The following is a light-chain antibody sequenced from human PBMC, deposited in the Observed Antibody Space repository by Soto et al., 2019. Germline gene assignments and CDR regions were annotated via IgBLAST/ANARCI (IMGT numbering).Light chain of an antibody. CDR1: QSVSSNY. J-gene: IGKJ1*01. Sequence: EIVLTQSPGTLSLSPGERVTLSCRASQSVSSNYLAWYQQKPGQAPRLLIYVASNRATGIPDRFSGSGSGTDFTLTISRLEPEGFAVYYCQHYGSSPTFGQGTKVDI. CDR3: QHYGSSPT. CDR2: VAS. V-gene: IGKV3-20*01.